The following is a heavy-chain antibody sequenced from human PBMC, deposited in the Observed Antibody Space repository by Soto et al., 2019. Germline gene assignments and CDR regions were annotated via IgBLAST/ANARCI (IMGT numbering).Heavy chain of an antibody. V-gene: IGHV4-31*03. CDR2: IYYSGST. D-gene: IGHD3-9*01. CDR1: GGSISSGGYY. CDR3: ARAHYDILTGYYRTSPSDAFDI. J-gene: IGHJ3*02. Sequence: SEPLSLTCTVSGGSISSGGYYWSWIRQHPGKGLEWIGYIYYSGSTYYNPSLKSRVTISVDTSKTQFSLKLSSVTAADTAVYYCARAHYDILTGYYRTSPSDAFDIWGQGTMVTVSS.